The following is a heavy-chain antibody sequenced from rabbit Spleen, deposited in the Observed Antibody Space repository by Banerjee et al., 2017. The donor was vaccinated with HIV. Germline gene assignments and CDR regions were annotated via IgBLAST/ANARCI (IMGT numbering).Heavy chain of an antibody. CDR2: IYTGSGGT. CDR3: ARGAGRGDYIDGVFNL. J-gene: IGHJ4*01. CDR1: GFDFSSFY. D-gene: IGHD8-1*01. V-gene: IGHV1S7*01. Sequence: QSLEESGGDLVKPGASLTLTCKASGFDFSSFYMSWVRQAPGKGLEWIGCIYTGSGGTYYANWVNGRFTISSDNAQNTLYLRLNSLTAADTATYFCARGAGRGDYIDGVFNLWGQGTLVTVS.